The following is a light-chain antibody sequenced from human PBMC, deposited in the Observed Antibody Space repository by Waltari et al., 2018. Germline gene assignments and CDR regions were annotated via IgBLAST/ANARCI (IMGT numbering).Light chain of an antibody. J-gene: IGLJ3*02. V-gene: IGLV1-40*01. CDR3: QSYDSSLSGVV. Sequence: QSVLTQPPSVSGAPGQRVTISCTGSSSNIGAASGFHWYQHLPGTAPKLLIYVNNNRPSGVSDRFSGSKSGTSASLAITGLQAEDEADYYCQSYDSSLSGVVFGGGTKVTVL. CDR1: SSNIGAASG. CDR2: VNN.